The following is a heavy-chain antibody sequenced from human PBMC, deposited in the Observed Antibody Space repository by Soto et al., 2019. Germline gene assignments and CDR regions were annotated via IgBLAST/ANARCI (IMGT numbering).Heavy chain of an antibody. V-gene: IGHV1-69*02. CDR2: IFPLTDIP. CDR3: ARGPLVVLNYFES. CDR1: GGNFRNYP. Sequence: QVQLVQSGTEVKKPGSAVKVSCKASGGNFRNYPINWVRQAPRQGLEWMGSIFPLTDIPDYAQNFQARLTISADKSTSTAYMELSSLTSDDTAMYFCARGPLVVLNYFESWGQGTLVTVSS. J-gene: IGHJ4*02.